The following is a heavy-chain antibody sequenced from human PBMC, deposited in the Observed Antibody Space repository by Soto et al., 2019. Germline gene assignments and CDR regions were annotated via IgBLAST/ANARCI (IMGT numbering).Heavy chain of an antibody. J-gene: IGHJ5*02. CDR2: IKSKGNDYAT. D-gene: IGHD7-27*01. CDR1: GFTFSDSA. Sequence: EEQLVESGGGLVQPGGSLKLSCAASGFTFSDSAIHWVRQASGKGLEWVGRIKSKGNDYATAYGASMKGRFTISRDDSKNTAYLQMNRLKTEGTAVYYCARRKIALTRDWFAPWGQGTQVTVSS. CDR3: ARRKIALTRDWFAP. V-gene: IGHV3-73*01.